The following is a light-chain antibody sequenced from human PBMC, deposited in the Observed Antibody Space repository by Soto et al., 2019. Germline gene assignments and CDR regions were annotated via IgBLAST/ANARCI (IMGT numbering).Light chain of an antibody. Sequence: EIVMTQSPATLSVSPGERATLSCRASQSVSSNLAWYQQKPGQAPRLLIYGASTRATGIPARFSGSGSGTEFTLTISSLQYEDFDVYYCQQYNNWPPWTFGQGTKVEIK. CDR1: QSVSSN. CDR3: QQYNNWPPWT. CDR2: GAS. V-gene: IGKV3-15*01. J-gene: IGKJ1*01.